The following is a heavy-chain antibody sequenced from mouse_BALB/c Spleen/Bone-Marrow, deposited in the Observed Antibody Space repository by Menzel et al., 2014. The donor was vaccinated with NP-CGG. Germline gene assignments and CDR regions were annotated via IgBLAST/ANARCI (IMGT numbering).Heavy chain of an antibody. V-gene: IGHV4-1*02. J-gene: IGHJ3*01. D-gene: IGHD2-3*01. Sequence: EVQLVESGGGLVQPGGSLKLSCAASGFDFSRYWMSWVRQAPGKGLEWIGEINPDSSTINYTPSLKDKFIISRDNAKNTLHLQMSKVRSEDTALYYCTRLGYYGGSAYWGQGTLVTVSA. CDR3: TRLGYYGGSAY. CDR1: GFDFSRYW. CDR2: INPDSSTI.